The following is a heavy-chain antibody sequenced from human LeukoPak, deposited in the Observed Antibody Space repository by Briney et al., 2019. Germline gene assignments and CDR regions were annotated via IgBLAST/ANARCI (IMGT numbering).Heavy chain of an antibody. Sequence: GGSLRLSCATSGFMFSSYAMSWVRQAPWKGLEWVSVISGSGDKTYYADSVKGRFTISRDNSKNTLYLQMNSLRAEDTAVYYCAKHPYYYGSGSYLYYYYGMDVWGQGTTVTVSS. D-gene: IGHD3-10*01. J-gene: IGHJ6*02. CDR3: AKHPYYYGSGSYLYYYYGMDV. CDR2: ISGSGDKT. CDR1: GFMFSSYA. V-gene: IGHV3-23*01.